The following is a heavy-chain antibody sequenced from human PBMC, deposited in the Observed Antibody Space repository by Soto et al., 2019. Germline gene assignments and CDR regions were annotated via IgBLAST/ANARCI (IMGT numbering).Heavy chain of an antibody. CDR2: ISYDGSNK. D-gene: IGHD1-26*01. CDR3: ARAGGLLVDY. CDR1: GFTFSSYA. J-gene: IGHJ4*02. Sequence: QVQLVESGGGMVQPGRSLRLSCAASGFTFSSYAIHWVRQAPGKGLEWVAVISYDGSNKYYADSVKGRFTISRDNSKNTLYLQMNSLRAEDTAVYYCARAGGLLVDYWGQGTLVTVSS. V-gene: IGHV3-30-3*01.